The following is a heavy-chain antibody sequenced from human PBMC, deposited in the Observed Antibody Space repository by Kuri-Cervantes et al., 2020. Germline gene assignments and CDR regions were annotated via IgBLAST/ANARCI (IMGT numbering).Heavy chain of an antibody. D-gene: IGHD4-11*01. J-gene: IGHJ4*02. Sequence: ASVKVSCKASGYTFTSYGISWVRQAPGQGLEWMGWINPNSGGTNYAQKFQGRVTMTTDTSTSTAYMELRSLRSDDTAVYYCAREQTTGYFDYWGQGTLVTVSS. CDR1: GYTFTSYG. CDR3: AREQTTGYFDY. CDR2: INPNSGGT. V-gene: IGHV1-18*01.